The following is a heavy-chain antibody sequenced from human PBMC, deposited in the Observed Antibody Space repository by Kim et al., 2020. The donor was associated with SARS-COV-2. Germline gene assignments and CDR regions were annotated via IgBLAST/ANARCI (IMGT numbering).Heavy chain of an antibody. Sequence: GSLRLSCAASGFTFSSYGMHWVRQAPGKGLEWVAVIWYDGSNKYYADSVKGRFTISRDNSKNTLYLQMNSLRAEDTAVYYCARDWGIVVIDALDIWGQGTMVTVSS. CDR1: GFTFSSYG. D-gene: IGHD3-22*01. V-gene: IGHV3-33*01. CDR2: IWYDGSNK. J-gene: IGHJ3*02. CDR3: ARDWGIVVIDALDI.